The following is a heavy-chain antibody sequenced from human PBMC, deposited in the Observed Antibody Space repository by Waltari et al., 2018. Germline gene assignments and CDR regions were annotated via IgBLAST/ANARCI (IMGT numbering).Heavy chain of an antibody. J-gene: IGHJ3*02. Sequence: QVQLVQSGAEVKKPGASVKVSCKASGYTFTSYDINWVRQATGQGLEWMGWMNPNSGNTGYAQKFQGRVTMTRNTSISTAYMELSSLRAEDTAVYYCARDVPHDYGDYEDAFDIWGQGTMVTVSS. CDR3: ARDVPHDYGDYEDAFDI. CDR2: MNPNSGNT. D-gene: IGHD4-17*01. V-gene: IGHV1-8*01. CDR1: GYTFTSYD.